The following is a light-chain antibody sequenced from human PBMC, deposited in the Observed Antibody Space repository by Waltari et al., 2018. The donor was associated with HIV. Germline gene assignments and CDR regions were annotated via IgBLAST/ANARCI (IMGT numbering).Light chain of an antibody. V-gene: IGLV1-44*01. CDR1: SSNIGSNT. CDR2: SNN. CDR3: AAWDDSLNVL. J-gene: IGLJ2*01. Sequence: QSVLTQPPSASGTPGQRVTISCSGSSSNIGSNTVNWYQQFPATAPKLLIYSNNQRPSGVPDRFSGSKSGTSASLAISGLQSEDEADYYCAAWDDSLNVLFGGGTKLTVL.